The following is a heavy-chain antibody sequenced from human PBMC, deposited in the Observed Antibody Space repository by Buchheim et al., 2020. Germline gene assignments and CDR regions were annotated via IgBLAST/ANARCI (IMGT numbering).Heavy chain of an antibody. CDR3: ARGVPGKYFDY. V-gene: IGHV3-13*01. J-gene: IGHJ4*02. D-gene: IGHD1-14*01. CDR1: GFTFSDYE. CDR2: IGTAGDT. Sequence: EVQLVESGGDLVQPGGSLRLSCAASGFTFSDYEMHWVRQSTGKGLEWVSAIGTAGDTYYPDSVKGRFTISRENAKKYLYLQMNGLRAEDTAVYYCARGVPGKYFDYWGQGTL.